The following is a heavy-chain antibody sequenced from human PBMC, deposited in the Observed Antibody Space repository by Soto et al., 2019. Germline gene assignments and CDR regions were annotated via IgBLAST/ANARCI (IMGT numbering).Heavy chain of an antibody. CDR3: AKDLGTDDFWSAYYTYYYMDV. Sequence: GGSLRLSCAASGFTLSSYALNWVRQAPGKGLEWVSVISGSGDNTYYADSVKGRFTISRDNSKNTLYLQMNSLRAEDTAVYYCAKDLGTDDFWSAYYTYYYMDVWGKGTTVTVSS. V-gene: IGHV3-23*01. J-gene: IGHJ6*03. CDR1: GFTLSSYA. CDR2: ISGSGDNT. D-gene: IGHD3-3*01.